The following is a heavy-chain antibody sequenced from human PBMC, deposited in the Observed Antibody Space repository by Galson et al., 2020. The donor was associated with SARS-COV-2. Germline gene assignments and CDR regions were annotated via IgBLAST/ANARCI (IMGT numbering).Heavy chain of an antibody. V-gene: IGHV4-34*12. J-gene: IGHJ6*02. D-gene: IGHD3-10*01. CDR3: AGWRPRHMVRGLAGGGYYYGMDV. CDR2: IIHSRTT. CDR1: VGSFSGYY. Sequence: SETLSLTCAVYVGSFSGYYWSWVRQSPGKGLEWIGEIIHSRTTTYNPSLKSRVTISIDTSKKQFTLKLSSVTAADTAVYYCAGWRPRHMVRGLAGGGYYYGMDVWGQGTTVTVSS.